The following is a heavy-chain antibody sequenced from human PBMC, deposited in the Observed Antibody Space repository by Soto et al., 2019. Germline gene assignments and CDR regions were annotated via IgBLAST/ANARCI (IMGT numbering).Heavy chain of an antibody. J-gene: IGHJ6*02. Sequence: GGSLRLSCAASGFTFSGSAMHWVRQASGKGLEWVGRIRSKANSYATAYAASVKGRFTISRDDSKNTAYLQMNSLKTEDTAVYYCTRQSNSITIFGVVPPSYYYYGMDLWGQGTTVTVSS. D-gene: IGHD3-3*01. CDR1: GFTFSGSA. V-gene: IGHV3-73*01. CDR2: IRSKANSYAT. CDR3: TRQSNSITIFGVVPPSYYYYGMDL.